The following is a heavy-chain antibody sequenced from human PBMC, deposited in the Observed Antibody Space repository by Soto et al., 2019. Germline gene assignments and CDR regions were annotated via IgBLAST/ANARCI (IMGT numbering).Heavy chain of an antibody. J-gene: IGHJ6*04. Sequence: GGSLRLSCAASGFTFSSYWMHWVRQAPGKGLVWVSRINSDGSSTSYADSVKGRFTISRDNAKNTLYLQMNSLRAEDTAVYYCARVMGDGYNPEQEDYYYYGMDVWGKGTTVTVSS. CDR3: ARVMGDGYNPEQEDYYYYGMDV. CDR1: GFTFSSYW. D-gene: IGHD5-12*01. V-gene: IGHV3-74*01. CDR2: INSDGSST.